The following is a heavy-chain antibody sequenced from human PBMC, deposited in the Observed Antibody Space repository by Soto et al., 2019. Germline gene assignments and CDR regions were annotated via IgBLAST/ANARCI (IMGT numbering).Heavy chain of an antibody. CDR2: IYYSGSN. CDR3: VRSTAI. J-gene: IGHJ3*02. V-gene: IGHV4-31*03. D-gene: IGHD4-4*01. CDR1: GGSISSDGYY. Sequence: SETLSLTCTVSGGSISSDGYYWSWLRQHTGKGLKWIGYIYYSGSNYYNQSLKSRVTISVDTSKNQFSLKLSSVTAADSAMYHCVRSTAIWGQATMVT.